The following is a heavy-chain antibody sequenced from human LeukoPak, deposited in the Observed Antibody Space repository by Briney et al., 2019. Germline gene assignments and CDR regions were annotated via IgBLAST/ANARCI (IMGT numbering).Heavy chain of an antibody. J-gene: IGHJ4*02. CDR3: ARGRDSDY. CDR1: GGSISSYY. V-gene: IGHV4-59*08. CDR2: IYYSGST. Sequence: PSETLSLTCTVSGGSISSYYWSWIRQPPGKGLEWVGYIYYSGSTYYNPSLKSRVTISVDTSKNQFSLKLSSVTAADTAVYYCARGRDSDYWGQGTLVTVSS. D-gene: IGHD3-22*01.